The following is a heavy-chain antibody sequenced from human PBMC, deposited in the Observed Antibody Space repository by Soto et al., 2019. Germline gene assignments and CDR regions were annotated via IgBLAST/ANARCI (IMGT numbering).Heavy chain of an antibody. CDR3: ARASYYGSGGNAVPFDY. CDR1: GYTFTGYY. V-gene: IGHV1-2*04. Sequence: QVQLVQSGAEVKKPGASVKVSCKASGYTFTGYYMHWVRQAPGQGLEWMGWINPNSGGTNYAQKFQGWVTMTRDTSISTAYMELSRLRSDDTAVYYCARASYYGSGGNAVPFDYWGQGTLVTVSS. J-gene: IGHJ4*02. D-gene: IGHD3-10*01. CDR2: INPNSGGT.